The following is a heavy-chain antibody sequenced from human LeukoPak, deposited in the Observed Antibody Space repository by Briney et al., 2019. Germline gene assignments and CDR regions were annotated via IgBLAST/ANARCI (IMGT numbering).Heavy chain of an antibody. D-gene: IGHD5-12*01. CDR3: SKDHIVRVLGCMDA. J-gene: IGHJ6*02. Sequence: GGSLRLSCAASGFTFSSYAMSWGCQAPGKGLEWVSAISGSGGSTSYADSVKGRFTISSDNSKNTLYLQMNSLRAEDTAVFYCSKDHIVRVLGCMDAWGQGTPVTVSS. CDR1: GFTFSSYA. CDR2: ISGSGGST. V-gene: IGHV3-23*01.